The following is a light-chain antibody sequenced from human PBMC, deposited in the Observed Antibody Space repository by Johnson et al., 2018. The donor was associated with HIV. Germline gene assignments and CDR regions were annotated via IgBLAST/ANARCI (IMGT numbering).Light chain of an antibody. V-gene: IGLV1-51*02. CDR1: SSNIGNNY. CDR3: GTWDGSLSAGVV. J-gene: IGLJ1*01. CDR2: ENN. Sequence: QSVLTQPPSVSAAPGQKVTISCSGSSSNIGNNYVSWYQQLPGTAPKLLIYENNKRPSGIPDRFSGSKSGTSATLGITGLQTGDEADYYCGTWDGSLSAGVVFGTGTKVTVL.